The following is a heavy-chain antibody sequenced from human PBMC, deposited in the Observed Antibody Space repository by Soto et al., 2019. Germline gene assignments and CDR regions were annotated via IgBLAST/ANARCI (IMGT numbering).Heavy chain of an antibody. CDR1: GGSISSGGYY. CDR2: IYYSGST. CDR3: ARDRVPYCSGGSCYLIESGMDV. J-gene: IGHJ6*02. Sequence: QVQLQESGPGLVKPSQTLSLTCTVSGGSISSGGYYWSWIRQHPGKGLEWIGYIYYSGSTYYNPSRKRRVTISVDTSKNQFSLKLSSVTAADTAVYYCARDRVPYCSGGSCYLIESGMDVWGQGTTVTVSS. D-gene: IGHD2-15*01. V-gene: IGHV4-31*03.